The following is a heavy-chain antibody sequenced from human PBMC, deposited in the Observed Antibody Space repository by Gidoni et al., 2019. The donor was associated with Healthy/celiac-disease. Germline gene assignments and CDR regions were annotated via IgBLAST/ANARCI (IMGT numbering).Heavy chain of an antibody. CDR3: ARGAGVGEWAFDI. D-gene: IGHD2-8*01. Sequence: QVQLVESGGGVVKPGRSLRLSCAASGFTFSSYAMHWVRQAPGKGLEWVAVISYDGSNKYYADSVKGRFTISRDNSKNTLYLQMNSLRAEDTAVYYCARGAGVGEWAFDIWGQGTMVTVSS. V-gene: IGHV3-30-3*01. CDR2: ISYDGSNK. CDR1: GFTFSSYA. J-gene: IGHJ3*02.